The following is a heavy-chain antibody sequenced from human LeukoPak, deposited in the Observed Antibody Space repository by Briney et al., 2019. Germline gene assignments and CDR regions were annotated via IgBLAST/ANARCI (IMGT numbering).Heavy chain of an antibody. J-gene: IGHJ4*02. D-gene: IGHD1-26*01. CDR1: GGSISSGGYS. Sequence: SQTLSLTCAVSGGSISSGGYSWSWIRQPPGKGLGWIGYIYHSGSTYCNPSLKSRVTISVDRSKNQFSLKLSSVTAADTAVYYCATSLGGATTYDYWGQGTLVTVSS. V-gene: IGHV4-30-2*01. CDR3: ATSLGGATTYDY. CDR2: IYHSGST.